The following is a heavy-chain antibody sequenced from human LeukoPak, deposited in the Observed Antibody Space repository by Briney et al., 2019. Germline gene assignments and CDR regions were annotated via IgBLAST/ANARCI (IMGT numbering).Heavy chain of an antibody. Sequence: ASVKVSCKASGYTFTNYGISWVRQAPGQGLEWMGWISAYNGNTDYAQKLQGRVTMTTDTSTSTAYMELRSLRSDDTAVYSCARVLAGYDNGAYYWDAFDIWGQGTLVTVSS. CDR2: ISAYNGNT. CDR3: ARVLAGYDNGAYYWDAFDI. V-gene: IGHV1-18*01. J-gene: IGHJ3*02. CDR1: GYTFTNYG. D-gene: IGHD3-22*01.